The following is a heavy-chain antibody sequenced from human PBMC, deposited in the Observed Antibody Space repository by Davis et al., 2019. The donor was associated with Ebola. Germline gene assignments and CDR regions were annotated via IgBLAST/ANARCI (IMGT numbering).Heavy chain of an antibody. D-gene: IGHD3-10*01. CDR3: AKSRNYYGSGSLSDY. V-gene: IGHV3-23*01. Sequence: GESLKISCAASGFTFSSYSMNWVRQAPGKGLEWVSAISGSAGNTYYADSVKGRFTISRDNSMNTLYLQMNSLRAEDTAVYYCAKSRNYYGSGSLSDYWGQGTLVTVSS. J-gene: IGHJ4*02. CDR1: GFTFSSYS. CDR2: ISGSAGNT.